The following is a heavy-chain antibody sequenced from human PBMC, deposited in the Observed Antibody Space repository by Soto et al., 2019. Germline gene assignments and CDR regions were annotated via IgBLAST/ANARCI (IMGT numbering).Heavy chain of an antibody. D-gene: IGHD3-22*01. CDR1: GYSFTSYW. Sequence: PGESLKISCKGSGYSFTSYWIGWVRQMPGKGLEWMGIIYPGDSDTRYSPSFQGQVTISADKSISTAYLQWSSLKASDTAMYYCARQSDYYDSSGPVDAFDIWGQGTMVTVSS. V-gene: IGHV5-51*01. J-gene: IGHJ3*02. CDR2: IYPGDSDT. CDR3: ARQSDYYDSSGPVDAFDI.